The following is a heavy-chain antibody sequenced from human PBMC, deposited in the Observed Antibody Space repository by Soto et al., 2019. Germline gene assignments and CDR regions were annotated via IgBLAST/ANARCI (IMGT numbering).Heavy chain of an antibody. CDR3: AKGDLWSGYSHPTPYYYNHNGMDV. CDR1: GFTFDDYT. V-gene: IGHV3-43*01. CDR2: ISWDGSLK. D-gene: IGHD3-3*01. J-gene: IGHJ6*02. Sequence: EVQLVESGGVVVQPGGSLRLSCAASGFTFDDYTMHWVRQAPGKGLEWVSLISWDGSLKYYADSVKGRFTISRDNSKNSLYLQMNSLRTEDTSLYYCAKGDLWSGYSHPTPYYYNHNGMDVWGQGTTVTVSS.